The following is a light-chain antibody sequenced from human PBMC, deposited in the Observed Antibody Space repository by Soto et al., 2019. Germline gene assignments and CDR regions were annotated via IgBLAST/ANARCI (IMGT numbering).Light chain of an antibody. CDR3: SSYTSSSFYV. CDR1: SSDVGGYND. Sequence: QSALTQPASVSGAPGQSITISCTGTSSDVGGYNDVYWYQQHPGTAPKLMIYDVSNRPSGVSNRFSGSKSGNTASLTISGLQAEDEADYYCSSYTSSSFYVFGTGTKLTVL. J-gene: IGLJ1*01. CDR2: DVS. V-gene: IGLV2-14*01.